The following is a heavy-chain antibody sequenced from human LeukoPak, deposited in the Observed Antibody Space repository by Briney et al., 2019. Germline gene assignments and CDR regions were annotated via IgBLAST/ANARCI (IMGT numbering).Heavy chain of an antibody. CDR1: GGSFSGYY. CDR3: ARDIVVVPAADDAIDI. V-gene: IGHV4-34*01. J-gene: IGHJ3*02. CDR2: INHSGST. D-gene: IGHD2-2*01. Sequence: SETLSLTCAVYGGSFSGYYWSWIRQPPGKGLEWIGEINHSGSTNYNPSLKSRVTISVDTSKNQFSLKLSSVTAADTAVYYCARDIVVVPAADDAIDIWGQGTMVTVSS.